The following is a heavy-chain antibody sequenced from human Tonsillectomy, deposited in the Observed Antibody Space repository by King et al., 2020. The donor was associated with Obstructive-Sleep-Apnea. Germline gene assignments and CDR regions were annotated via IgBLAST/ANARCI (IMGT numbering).Heavy chain of an antibody. D-gene: IGHD1-26*01. CDR2: IKQDGSEK. V-gene: IGHV3-7*03. CDR1: AFSFISYW. J-gene: IGHJ4*02. CDR3: ARGGTYMDSL. Sequence: VQLVESGGGLVQPGGSLRLSCAATAFSFISYWMSWVSQDPGKGLEWVANIKQDGSEKYYADSVKGRFTISRDNAKNSLYLQMNSLRAEDTAVYYCARGGTYMDSLWGQGSLVTVSS.